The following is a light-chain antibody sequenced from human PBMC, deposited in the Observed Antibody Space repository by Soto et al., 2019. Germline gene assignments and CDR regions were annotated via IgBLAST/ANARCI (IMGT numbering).Light chain of an antibody. J-gene: IGKJ3*01. CDR1: QSVGTY. Sequence: EIVLTQSPATLSLSPGERATLSCWASQSVGTYLAWYQQKPGQAPRLLIYDASTRATGVPARFSGSGSGTDFTLTIGSLEPEDSAVYYCQQRNNWSFGTGTKVDIK. CDR3: QQRNNWS. V-gene: IGKV3-11*01. CDR2: DAS.